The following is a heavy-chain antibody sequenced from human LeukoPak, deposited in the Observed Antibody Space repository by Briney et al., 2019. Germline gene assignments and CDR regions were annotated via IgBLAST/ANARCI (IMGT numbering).Heavy chain of an antibody. J-gene: IGHJ3*02. Sequence: GRSLRLSCAASGFTFSSYGMHWVRQAPGKGLEWVAFIQYDVSSEYCADSVKGRFTVSRDNSKNTLYLQMNSLRAEDTAVYYCAREYSGRCIHAFHSWGQGTTVTVSS. CDR1: GFTFSSYG. CDR3: AREYSGRCIHAFHS. CDR2: IQYDVSSE. D-gene: IGHD6-13*01. V-gene: IGHV3-33*01.